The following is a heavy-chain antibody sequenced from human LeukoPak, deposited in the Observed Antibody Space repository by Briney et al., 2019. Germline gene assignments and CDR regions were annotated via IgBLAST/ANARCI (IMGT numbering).Heavy chain of an antibody. Sequence: GASVTVSCKASGYTFTVYYMHWVRQAPGQGLEWMGWINPNSGGTNYAQKFQGRVTMTRDTSISTAYMELSRLRSDDTAVYYCARDHFGARTGPYYYYDLNYWGQGTPVTVSS. J-gene: IGHJ4*02. CDR1: GYTFTVYY. V-gene: IGHV1-2*02. CDR3: ARDHFGARTGPYYYYDLNY. D-gene: IGHD3-22*01. CDR2: INPNSGGT.